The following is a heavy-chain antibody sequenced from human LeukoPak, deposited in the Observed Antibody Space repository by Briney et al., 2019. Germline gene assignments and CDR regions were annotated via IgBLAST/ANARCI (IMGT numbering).Heavy chain of an antibody. J-gene: IGHJ4*02. CDR1: GFTFSSYE. D-gene: IGHD3-3*01. Sequence: GGSLRLSCAASGFTFSSYEMNWVRQAPGKGLEWVSYISSSGSTIYYADSVKGRFTISRDNAKNSLYLQMNSLRAEDTAVYYCARGDYDFWSDPFDYWGQGTLVTVSS. V-gene: IGHV3-48*03. CDR3: ARGDYDFWSDPFDY. CDR2: ISSSGSTI.